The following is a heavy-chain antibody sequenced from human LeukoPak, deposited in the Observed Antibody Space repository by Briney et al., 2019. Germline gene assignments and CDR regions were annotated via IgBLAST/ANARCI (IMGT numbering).Heavy chain of an antibody. CDR1: GYTFTTYH. D-gene: IGHD3-22*01. CDR3: ARGYYYDSSAGPSEY. CDR2: INPSGGST. Sequence: GASVKVSCKASGYTFTTYHMHWVRQPPGQGLEWMGIINPSGGSTSYAQKFQGRVTMIRDTSTSTVYMDLSSLRSEDTAVYYCARGYYYDSSAGPSEYWGQGTLVTVSS. J-gene: IGHJ4*02. V-gene: IGHV1-46*01.